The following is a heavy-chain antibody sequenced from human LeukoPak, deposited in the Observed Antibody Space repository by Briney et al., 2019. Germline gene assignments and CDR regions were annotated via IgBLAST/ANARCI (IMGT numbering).Heavy chain of an antibody. D-gene: IGHD6-13*01. Sequence: GASVKVSCKASGFTFTSYAMHWVRQAPGQRLEWMGWINAGNGNTKYSQKFQGRVAITRDTSASTAYMELSSLRSEDTAVYYCARVVTSSSWYGFDYWGQGTLVTVSS. J-gene: IGHJ4*02. CDR2: INAGNGNT. CDR1: GFTFTSYA. V-gene: IGHV1-3*01. CDR3: ARVVTSSSWYGFDY.